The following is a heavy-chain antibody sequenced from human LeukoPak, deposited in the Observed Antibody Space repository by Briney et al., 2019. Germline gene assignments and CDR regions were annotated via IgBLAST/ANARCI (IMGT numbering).Heavy chain of an antibody. D-gene: IGHD5-18*01. CDR2: IYSGGST. CDR1: GFTVSSNY. Sequence: GGSLRLSCAASGFTVSSNYMSWVRQAPGKGLEWVSVIYSGGSTYYADSVKGRFTISRDNSKNTLYLQMNSLRAEDTAVYYCARYSYGPQYFDYWGRGTLVTVSS. CDR3: ARYSYGPQYFDY. J-gene: IGHJ4*02. V-gene: IGHV3-53*01.